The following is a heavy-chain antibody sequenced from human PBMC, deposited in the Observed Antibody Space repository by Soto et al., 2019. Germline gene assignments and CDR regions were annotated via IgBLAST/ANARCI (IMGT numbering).Heavy chain of an antibody. D-gene: IGHD5-18*01. CDR1: GGSFSGYY. V-gene: IGHV4-34*01. Sequence: SLTCAVYGGSFSGYYWSWIRQPPGKGLEWIGEINHSGSTNYNPSLKSRVTISVDTSKNQFSLKLSSVTAADTAVYYCARGPGGYGYYYYYYGMDVWGQGTTVTVSS. J-gene: IGHJ6*02. CDR3: ARGPGGYGYYYYYYGMDV. CDR2: INHSGST.